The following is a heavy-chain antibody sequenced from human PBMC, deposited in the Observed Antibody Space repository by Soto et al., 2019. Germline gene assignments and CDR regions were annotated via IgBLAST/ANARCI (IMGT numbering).Heavy chain of an antibody. CDR2: VDSGGSGT. J-gene: IGHJ4*02. D-gene: IGHD3-22*01. CDR3: ARDRYHYYDRY. CDR1: GFTFSSYA. Sequence: GSLRLSCAASGFTFSSYAMHWVRQVPGKGLVWVARVDSGGSGTSYADFVKGRFTIFRDNSKNTLYLQMNSLRAEDTAVYYCARDRYHYYDRYWGQGT. V-gene: IGHV3-74*01.